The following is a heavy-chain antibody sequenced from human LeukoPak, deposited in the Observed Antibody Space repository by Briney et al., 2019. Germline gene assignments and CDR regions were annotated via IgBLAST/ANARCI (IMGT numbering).Heavy chain of an antibody. CDR2: INPNSGGT. Sequence: ASVTVSRKSSGYTFTGYYMHWVRQAPGQGLEWMGWINPNSGGTNYAQKFQGRVTMTRDTSISTAYMELSRLRSDDTAVYYCARTDSSGWYADYWGQGTLVTVSS. D-gene: IGHD6-19*01. J-gene: IGHJ4*02. CDR1: GYTFTGYY. V-gene: IGHV1-2*02. CDR3: ARTDSSGWYADY.